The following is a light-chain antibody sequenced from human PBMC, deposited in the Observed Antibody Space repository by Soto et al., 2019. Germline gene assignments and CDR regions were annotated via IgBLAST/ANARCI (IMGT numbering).Light chain of an antibody. J-gene: IGKJ2*02. CDR1: QSISSY. Sequence: DIQMTQCPSSLSASVGDRVTITCRASQSISSYLNWYQQKPGKAPKLLIYAASSLQSGVPSRFSGGGSGTDFTLTISSLQPEDFATYYCQQSYSTPRTFGQGTKLEIK. CDR2: AAS. CDR3: QQSYSTPRT. V-gene: IGKV1-39*01.